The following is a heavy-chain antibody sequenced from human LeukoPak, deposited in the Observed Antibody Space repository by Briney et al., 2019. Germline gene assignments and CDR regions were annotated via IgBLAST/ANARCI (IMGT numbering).Heavy chain of an antibody. V-gene: IGHV3-30-3*01. J-gene: IGHJ4*02. CDR1: GFTFSIYA. Sequence: GGSLRRSCAASGFTFSIYAMHWVRQAPGKGLEWVAGISYNGSNEYYSDSVKGRFTITRDNSKNTVFLQMDSLRAEDTGVYHCARDRGGSGFYYFDYWGQGTLVTVSS. D-gene: IGHD2-15*01. CDR2: ISYNGSNE. CDR3: ARDRGGSGFYYFDY.